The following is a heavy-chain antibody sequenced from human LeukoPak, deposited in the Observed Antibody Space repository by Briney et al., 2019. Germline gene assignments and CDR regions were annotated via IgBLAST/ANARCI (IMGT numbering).Heavy chain of an antibody. Sequence: PGGSLRLSCAASGLAFSNYWMSWVRRAPGKGLEWVANIKGGGSEKYYVDSVKGRFTISRDNAKNSLYLQMNSLRAEDTAVYYCVREARSRSGMDVWGQGTTVTASS. V-gene: IGHV3-7*01. CDR1: GLAFSNYW. CDR3: VREARSRSGMDV. J-gene: IGHJ6*02. CDR2: IKGGGSEK.